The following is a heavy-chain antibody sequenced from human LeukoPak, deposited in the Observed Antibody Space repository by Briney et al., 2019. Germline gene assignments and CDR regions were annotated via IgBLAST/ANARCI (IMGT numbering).Heavy chain of an antibody. CDR3: AKVGSSSWYRNWFDP. J-gene: IGHJ5*02. CDR2: ISGSGGST. CDR1: GFTFSSYS. Sequence: GGSLRLSCAASGFTFSSYSMNWVRQAPGKGLEWVSAISGSGGSTYYADSVKGRFTISRDNSKNTLYLQMNSLRAEDTAVYYCAKVGSSSWYRNWFDPWGQGTLVTVSS. D-gene: IGHD6-13*01. V-gene: IGHV3-23*01.